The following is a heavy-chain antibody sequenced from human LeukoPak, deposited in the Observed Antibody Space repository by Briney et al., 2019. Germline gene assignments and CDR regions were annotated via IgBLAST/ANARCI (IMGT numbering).Heavy chain of an antibody. CDR1: GYTFTSYG. CDR2: ISAYNGNT. D-gene: IGHD3/OR15-3a*01. J-gene: IGHJ4*02. CDR3: ALEPGDRLVRPLDY. Sequence: GASVKVSCKASGYTFTSYGISWVRQAPGQGLEWMGWISAYNGNTNYAQKLQGRVTMTTDTSTSTAYMELRSLRSDDTAVYYCALEPGDRLVRPLDYWGQGTLVTVSS. V-gene: IGHV1-18*01.